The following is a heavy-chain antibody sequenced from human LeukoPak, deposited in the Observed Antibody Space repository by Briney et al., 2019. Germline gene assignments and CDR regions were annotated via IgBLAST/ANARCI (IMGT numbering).Heavy chain of an antibody. CDR2: IYYSGST. Sequence: PSETLSLTCTVSGGSISSSSYYWGWIRQPPGKGLEWIVSIYYSGSTYYNPSLKSRFTISVDTSKNQFSLKLSSVTAADTAVYYCARDRLQLQSWGQGTLVTVSS. V-gene: IGHV4-39*02. CDR1: GGSISSSSYY. D-gene: IGHD1-1*01. CDR3: ARDRLQLQS. J-gene: IGHJ5*02.